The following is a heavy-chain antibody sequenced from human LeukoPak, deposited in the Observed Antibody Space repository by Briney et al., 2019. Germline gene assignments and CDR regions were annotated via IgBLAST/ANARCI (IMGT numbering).Heavy chain of an antibody. CDR2: IYYSGST. CDR3: ARHVRWKNYYDSSGYDHFDY. Sequence: SETLSFTCTVSGGSISSSSYYWGWIRQPPGKGLEWIGSIYYSGSTYYNPSLKSRVTISVDTSKNQFSLKLSSVTAADTAVYYCARHVRWKNYYDSSGYDHFDYWGQGTLVTVSS. J-gene: IGHJ4*02. V-gene: IGHV4-39*01. CDR1: GGSISSSSYY. D-gene: IGHD3-22*01.